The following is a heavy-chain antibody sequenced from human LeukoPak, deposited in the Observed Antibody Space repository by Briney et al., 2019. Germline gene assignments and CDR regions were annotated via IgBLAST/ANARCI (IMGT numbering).Heavy chain of an antibody. CDR2: INHSGST. V-gene: IGHV4-34*01. Sequence: SETLSLTCTVSGGSFSGYYWSWIRQPPGKGLEWIGEINHSGSTNYNPSLKSRVTISVDTSKNQFSLKLSSVTAADTAVYYCSKRGSGSYQYYFDYWGQGTLVTASS. D-gene: IGHD1-26*01. J-gene: IGHJ4*02. CDR3: SKRGSGSYQYYFDY. CDR1: GGSFSGYY.